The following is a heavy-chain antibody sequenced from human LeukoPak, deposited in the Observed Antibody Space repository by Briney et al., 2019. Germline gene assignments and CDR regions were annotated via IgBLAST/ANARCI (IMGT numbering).Heavy chain of an antibody. CDR2: IRSKAYGGTT. Sequence: GGSLRLSCTASGFTFGDYAMSWFRQAPGKGLEWVGFIRSKAYGGTTEYAASVKGRFTISRDDSKSIAYLQMNSLKTEDTAVYYCTRDGLSGSYELDYFDYWGQGTLVTVSS. D-gene: IGHD1-26*01. CDR3: TRDGLSGSYELDYFDY. CDR1: GFTFGDYA. J-gene: IGHJ4*02. V-gene: IGHV3-49*03.